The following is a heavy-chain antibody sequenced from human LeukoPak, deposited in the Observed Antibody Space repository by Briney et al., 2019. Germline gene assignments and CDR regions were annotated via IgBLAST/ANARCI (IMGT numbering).Heavy chain of an antibody. CDR2: IYYSGST. D-gene: IGHD3-10*01. CDR1: GGSISSYY. V-gene: IGHV4-59*01. CDR3: ARAGYYGSGSYYAYYYHGMDV. Sequence: PSETLSLTCTVSGGSISSYYWSWIRQPPGKGLEWIGYIYYSGSTNYNPSLKSRVTISVDTSKNQFSLKLSSVTAADTAVYYCARAGYYGSGSYYAYYYHGMDVWGQGTTVTVSS. J-gene: IGHJ6*02.